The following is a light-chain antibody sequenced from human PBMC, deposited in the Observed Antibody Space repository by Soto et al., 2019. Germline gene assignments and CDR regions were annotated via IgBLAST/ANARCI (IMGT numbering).Light chain of an antibody. CDR1: QDVSRY. CDR2: GAS. Sequence: QLTQSPSSLSASVGDRVTITCRASQDVSRYLAWYQQKAGKAPKLLIYGASTLQSGVPSRFSGFGSGTEFTRTISSLQPEDFATYHCQQLQRTPFTFGPGTTVDV. J-gene: IGKJ3*01. V-gene: IGKV1-9*01. CDR3: QQLQRTPFT.